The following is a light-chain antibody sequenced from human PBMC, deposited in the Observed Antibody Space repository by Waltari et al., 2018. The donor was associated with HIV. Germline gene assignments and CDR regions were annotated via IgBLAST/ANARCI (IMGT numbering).Light chain of an antibody. J-gene: IGLJ2*01. Sequence: SYELSQPPSVSVSPRQTAMITYSGNAFPKQSASWYQQKSGQAPVLVSYEDNKRPSGIPERFSGSSSGTMATLTISWAQVEDEADYYCYSTDSSGNPRFGGGTKLTAL. V-gene: IGLV3-10*01. CDR3: YSTDSSGNPR. CDR2: EDN. CDR1: AFPKQS.